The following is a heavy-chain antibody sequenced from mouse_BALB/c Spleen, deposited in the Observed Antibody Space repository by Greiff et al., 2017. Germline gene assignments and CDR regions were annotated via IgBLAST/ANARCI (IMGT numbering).Heavy chain of an antibody. V-gene: IGHV1-69*02. D-gene: IGHD2-4*01. CDR3: ARVYDYDQGY. CDR1: GYTFTSYW. Sequence: QVQLQQPGAELVKPGASVKLSCKASGYTFTSYWMHWVKQRPGQGLEWIGEIDPSDSYTNYNQKFKGKATLTVDKSSSTAYMQLSSLTSEDSAVYYCARVYDYDQGYWGQGTTRTVSS. J-gene: IGHJ2*01. CDR2: IDPSDSYT.